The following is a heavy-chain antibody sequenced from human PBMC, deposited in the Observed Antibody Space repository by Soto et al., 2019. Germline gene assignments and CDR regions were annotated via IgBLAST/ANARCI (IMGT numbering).Heavy chain of an antibody. J-gene: IGHJ6*02. Sequence: ASVKVSCKASGYTFTDNYIHWVRQAPGQGLEWMGWVNPDNGGTTSAQKFQGRVTMTRDTSVNTAYMELSRLTSDDTAVYYCARDPRPPSGWLGFWEYGMDVWGQGTTVTVSS. V-gene: IGHV1-2*02. CDR3: ARDPRPPSGWLGFWEYGMDV. CDR2: VNPDNGGT. D-gene: IGHD3-3*01. CDR1: GYTFTDNY.